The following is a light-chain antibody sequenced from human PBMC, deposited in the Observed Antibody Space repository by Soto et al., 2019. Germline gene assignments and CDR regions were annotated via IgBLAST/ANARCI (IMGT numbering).Light chain of an antibody. V-gene: IGKV3-11*01. Sequence: EIVLTQSPATLSLSPGEGATLSCRASQSVSSYLAWYQQKPGQAPRLLIYDASNRATGIPARFSGSGSGTDFALTISSLEPEDFVVYYCQQRSNWPSTFGQGTRLEIK. CDR3: QQRSNWPST. CDR2: DAS. CDR1: QSVSSY. J-gene: IGKJ5*01.